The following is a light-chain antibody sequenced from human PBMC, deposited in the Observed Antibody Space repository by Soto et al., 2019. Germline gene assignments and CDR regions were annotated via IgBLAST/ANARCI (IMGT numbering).Light chain of an antibody. Sequence: DIQMTQSPSSLSASVGDRVTITCRASQDIGNYLAWFQQKPGKAPKSLIFAGSSLQSGVPSKFSGSGSGTDFTLTISGLQPEDVATYYCQQYNRYPIAFGQGTRLEIK. CDR1: QDIGNY. CDR3: QQYNRYPIA. CDR2: AGS. J-gene: IGKJ5*01. V-gene: IGKV1-16*02.